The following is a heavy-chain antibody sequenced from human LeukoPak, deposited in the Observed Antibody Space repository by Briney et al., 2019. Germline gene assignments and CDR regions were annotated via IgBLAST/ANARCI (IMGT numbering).Heavy chain of an antibody. J-gene: IGHJ4*02. Sequence: SETLSLTCAVYGGSFSGYYWSWIRQPPGKGLEWIGEINHSGSTNYNPSLKSRVTISVDTSKNQFSPKLSSVTAADTAVYYCARTYDYVWGRQVRTGYFDYWGQGTLVPVSS. D-gene: IGHD3-16*01. CDR3: ARTYDYVWGRQVRTGYFDY. CDR2: INHSGST. CDR1: GGSFSGYY. V-gene: IGHV4-34*01.